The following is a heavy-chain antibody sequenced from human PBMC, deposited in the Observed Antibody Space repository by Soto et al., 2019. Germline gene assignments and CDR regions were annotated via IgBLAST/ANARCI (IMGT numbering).Heavy chain of an antibody. J-gene: IGHJ6*02. Sequence: SETLSLTSTVPGGSISSYSYYWGWIRQPPGKGLEWIGSIHYSGTTYYNPSLKSRVTVSADTSKNQFSLNLRSVTAADTAVYFCARRLIGMDVWGQGTTVTVSS. CDR1: GGSISSYSYY. CDR2: IHYSGTT. CDR3: ARRLIGMDV. V-gene: IGHV4-39*01.